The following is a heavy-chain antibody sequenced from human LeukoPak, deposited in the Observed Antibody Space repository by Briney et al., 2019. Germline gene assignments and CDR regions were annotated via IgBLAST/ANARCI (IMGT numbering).Heavy chain of an antibody. CDR1: GGTFSSYA. D-gene: IGHD5-12*01. CDR2: IIPILGIA. J-gene: IGHJ4*02. V-gene: IGHV1-69*04. Sequence: SVKVSCKASGGTFSSYAISWVRQAHGQGLEWMGRIIPILGIANYAQKFQGRVTITAHKSTSTAYMELSSLRSEDTAVYYCAGGIVDIVATNPFDYWGQGTLVTVSS. CDR3: AGGIVDIVATNPFDY.